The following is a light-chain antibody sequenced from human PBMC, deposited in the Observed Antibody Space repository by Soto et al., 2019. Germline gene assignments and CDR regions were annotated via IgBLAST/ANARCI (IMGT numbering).Light chain of an antibody. CDR1: QSVSSY. CDR2: DAS. Sequence: EIVLTQSPATLSLSPVERATLSCRASQSVSSYLAWYQQKPGQAPRLLIYDASNRATGIPARFSGSGSGTDFTLTISGLEPEDFAVYYCQQYGNSRGTFGQGTKVDNK. CDR3: QQYGNSRGT. J-gene: IGKJ1*01. V-gene: IGKV3-11*01.